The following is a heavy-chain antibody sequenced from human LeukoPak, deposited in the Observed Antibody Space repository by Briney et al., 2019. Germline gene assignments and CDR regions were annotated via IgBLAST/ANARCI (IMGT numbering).Heavy chain of an antibody. CDR3: ARDTTGYSSSWYGWYFDL. CDR2: ISYDGSNK. J-gene: IGHJ2*01. D-gene: IGHD6-13*01. CDR1: GFTFSSYA. Sequence: QPGRSLRLSCAASGFTFSSYAMHWVRQAPGKGLEWVAVISYDGSNKYYADSVKGRFTISRDNSKNTLYLQMNSLRAEDTAVYYCARDTTGYSSSWYGWYFDLWGRGTLVTVSS. V-gene: IGHV3-30-3*01.